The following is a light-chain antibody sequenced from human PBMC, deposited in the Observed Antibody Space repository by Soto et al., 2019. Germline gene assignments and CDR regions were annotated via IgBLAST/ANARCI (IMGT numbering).Light chain of an antibody. CDR3: LQYHTYRT. CDR2: DAS. CDR1: QTISPW. J-gene: IGKJ1*01. V-gene: IGKV1-5*01. Sequence: DIQMTQSPSTLSGSVGDRVTITCRASQTISPWLAWYQQKPGKAPKLLIFDASNLESGVPSRFSGSGSGTEFTLTISSLKNDDFETYYCLQYHTYRTFGQGTKVDIK.